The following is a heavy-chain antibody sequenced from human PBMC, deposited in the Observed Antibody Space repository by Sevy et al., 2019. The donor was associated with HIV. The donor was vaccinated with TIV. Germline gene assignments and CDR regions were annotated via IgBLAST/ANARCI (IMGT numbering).Heavy chain of an antibody. CDR3: ATTREYYEDNSGYLDY. CDR1: GKNLNDLP. CDR2: FDPEDGER. Sequence: ASVKVSCKVSGKNLNDLPMHWVRQAPGKGLEWMGRFDPEDGERIYEQKFQGRVTMTEDTSRDTAYMKLNSLRSEDTAMYYCATTREYYEDNSGYLDYWGQGILVTVSS. V-gene: IGHV1-24*01. D-gene: IGHD3-16*01. J-gene: IGHJ4*02.